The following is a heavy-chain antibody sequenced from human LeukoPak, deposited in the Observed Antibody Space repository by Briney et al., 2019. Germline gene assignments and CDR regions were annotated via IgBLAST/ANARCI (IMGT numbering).Heavy chain of an antibody. CDR1: GFTFSSYW. CDR2: IKQAGTEK. V-gene: IGHV3-7*03. CDR3: ARGQYFSTTYYFDY. D-gene: IGHD2/OR15-2a*01. J-gene: IGHJ4*02. Sequence: GGSLRLSCAASGFTFSSYWMTWVRQAPGKGLEWVANIKQAGTEKYYVDSVKGRFTISRDNAKNSLFLQMNSLRAEDTAVYFCARGQYFSTTYYFDYWGQGTLVTVTS.